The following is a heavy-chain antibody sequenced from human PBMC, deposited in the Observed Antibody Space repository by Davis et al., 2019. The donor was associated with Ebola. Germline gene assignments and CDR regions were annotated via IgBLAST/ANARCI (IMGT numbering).Heavy chain of an antibody. J-gene: IGHJ3*02. CDR2: IYYSGST. V-gene: IGHV4-30-4*08. CDR1: GGSISSGDYY. Sequence: PSETLSLTCTVSGGSISSGDYYWSWIRQPPGKGLEWIGYIYYSGSTYYNPSLKSRVTISVDTSKNQFSLKLSSVTAADTAVYYCARGYCSSTSCYWDAFDIWGQGTMVTVSS. CDR3: ARGYCSSTSCYWDAFDI. D-gene: IGHD2-2*01.